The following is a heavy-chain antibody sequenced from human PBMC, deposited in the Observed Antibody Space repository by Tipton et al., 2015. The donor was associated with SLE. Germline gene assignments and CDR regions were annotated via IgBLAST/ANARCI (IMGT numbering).Heavy chain of an antibody. Sequence: TLSLTCTVSGGSISSYYWSWIRQPPGKGLEWVGYIYYSGSTNYNPSLKSRVTISVDTSKNQFSLKLSSVTAADTAVYSCAREGSGDSSGYYYDYWGQGTLVTVSS. V-gene: IGHV4-59*01. CDR1: GGSISSYY. D-gene: IGHD3-22*01. J-gene: IGHJ4*02. CDR3: AREGSGDSSGYYYDY. CDR2: IYYSGST.